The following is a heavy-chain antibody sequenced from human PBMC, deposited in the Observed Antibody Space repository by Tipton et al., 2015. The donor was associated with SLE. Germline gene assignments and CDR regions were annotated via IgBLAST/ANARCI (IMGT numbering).Heavy chain of an antibody. CDR2: INHSGST. Sequence: TLSLTCTVSGGSISSYYWSWIRQPPGKGLEWIGEINHSGSTNYNPSLKSRVTISVDTSKNQFSLKLSSVTAADTAVYYCARGNSSSWGRWFDPWGQGTLVTVSS. D-gene: IGHD6-13*01. V-gene: IGHV4-34*01. CDR1: GGSISSYY. J-gene: IGHJ5*02. CDR3: ARGNSSSWGRWFDP.